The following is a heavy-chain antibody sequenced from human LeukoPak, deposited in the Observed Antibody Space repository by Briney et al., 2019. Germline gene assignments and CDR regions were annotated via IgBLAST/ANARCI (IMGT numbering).Heavy chain of an antibody. V-gene: IGHV3-23*01. D-gene: IGHD2-15*01. CDR3: AKDHCSGGSCYFDY. CDR1: GFTFSSYA. CDR2: ISGSGTT. Sequence: PGGSLRLSCAASGFTFSSYAMSCVRQAPGKGLEWVSAISGSGTTYYADSVKGRFTISRDNSKNTLYLQMNSLRAEDTAVYYCAKDHCSGGSCYFDYWGQGTLVTVSS. J-gene: IGHJ4*02.